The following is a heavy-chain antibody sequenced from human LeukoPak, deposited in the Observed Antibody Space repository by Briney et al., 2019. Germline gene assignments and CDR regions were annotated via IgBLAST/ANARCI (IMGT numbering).Heavy chain of an antibody. CDR1: GDSISSSNY. CDR2: MHSSGVT. V-gene: IGHV4-39*02. D-gene: IGHD1-1*01. CDR3: ARWVTTATTGAFDM. J-gene: IGHJ3*02. Sequence: PSETLSLTCTVSGDSISSSNYWGWIRQPPGKGLEWIGNMHSSGVTCHNPSLESRVTISVDTSRNHFSLKLSSVTAADTAVYYCARWVTTATTGAFDMWGQGTMVTLSS.